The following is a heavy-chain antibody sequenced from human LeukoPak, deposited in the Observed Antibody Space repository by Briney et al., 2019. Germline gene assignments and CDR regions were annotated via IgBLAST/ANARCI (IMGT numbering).Heavy chain of an antibody. CDR3: ARGGYSSSFGRYFDL. D-gene: IGHD6-6*01. Sequence: SETLSLTCTVSGGCISSYYWSWIRQPPGKGLEWIGYIYYSGSTNYNPSLKSRVTISVDTSKNQFSLKLSSVTAADTAVYYCARGGYSSSFGRYFDLWGRGTLVTVSS. CDR1: GGCISSYY. J-gene: IGHJ2*01. CDR2: IYYSGST. V-gene: IGHV4-59*01.